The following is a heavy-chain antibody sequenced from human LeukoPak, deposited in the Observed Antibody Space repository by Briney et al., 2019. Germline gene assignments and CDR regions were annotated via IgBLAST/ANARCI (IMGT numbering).Heavy chain of an antibody. V-gene: IGHV4-38-2*01. CDR1: GYSISVGYF. J-gene: IGHJ3*01. CDR2: VHHTGSD. Sequence: PSETLSLTCAISGYSISVGYFWGWIRQSPVKGLEWIGSVHHTGSDYYNPSLKSRVTIAIDTSKNHFSLNLTSVTAADTAVFFCARVIVTATHVPDAFDLWGQGILVTVSS. D-gene: IGHD1-26*01. CDR3: ARVIVTATHVPDAFDL.